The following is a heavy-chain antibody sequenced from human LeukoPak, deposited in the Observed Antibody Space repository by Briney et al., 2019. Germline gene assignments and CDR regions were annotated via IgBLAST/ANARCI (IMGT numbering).Heavy chain of an antibody. Sequence: SETLSLTCAVYGGSFSGYYWSWIRQPPGKGLEWIGEINHSGSTNYNPSLKSRVTISVDTSKNQFSLKLSSVTAADTAVYYCARRRTYYYDSSGSNYFDYWGQGTLVTVSS. CDR1: GGSFSGYY. CDR3: ARRRTYYYDSSGSNYFDY. CDR2: INHSGST. D-gene: IGHD3-22*01. V-gene: IGHV4-34*01. J-gene: IGHJ4*02.